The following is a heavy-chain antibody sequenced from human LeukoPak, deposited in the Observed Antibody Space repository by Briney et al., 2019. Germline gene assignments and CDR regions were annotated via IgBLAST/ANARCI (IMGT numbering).Heavy chain of an antibody. CDR2: ISGSGGST. CDR3: AKDLPGYSGYVYRPTDYYYGMDV. Sequence: PGGSLRLSCAASGFTFSSYAMSWVRQAPGKGLEWVSAISGSGGSTYYADSVRGRFTISRDNSKNTLYLQMNSLRAEDTAVYYCAKDLPGYSGYVYRPTDYYYGMDVWGQGTTVTVSS. V-gene: IGHV3-23*01. CDR1: GFTFSSYA. J-gene: IGHJ6*02. D-gene: IGHD5-12*01.